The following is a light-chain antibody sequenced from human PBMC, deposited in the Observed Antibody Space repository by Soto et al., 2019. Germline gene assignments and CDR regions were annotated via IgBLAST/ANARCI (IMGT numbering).Light chain of an antibody. CDR2: EVS. Sequence: QSALTQPASVSGSPGQSITISCTGTSSDVGAYDYVSWYQQHPGKAPKLMIYEVSNRPSRVSTRFSGSKSGNTASLTISGLQAEDEADYYCSSYTSSTTPFVCGTGTKVTVL. V-gene: IGLV2-14*01. J-gene: IGLJ1*01. CDR3: SSYTSSTTPFV. CDR1: SSDVGAYDY.